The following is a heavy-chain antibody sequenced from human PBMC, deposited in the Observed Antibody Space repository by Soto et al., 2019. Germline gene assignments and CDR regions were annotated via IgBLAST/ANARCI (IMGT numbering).Heavy chain of an antibody. CDR3: ARLRVYSSGWSPHDY. J-gene: IGHJ4*02. CDR1: GGTFSSYA. V-gene: IGHV1-69*13. D-gene: IGHD6-19*01. Sequence: ASVKVSCKASGGTFSSYAISWVRLAPGQGLEWMGGIIPIFGTANYAQKFQGRVTITADESTSTAYMELSSLRSEDTAVYYCARLRVYSSGWSPHDYWGQGTLVTVSS. CDR2: IIPIFGTA.